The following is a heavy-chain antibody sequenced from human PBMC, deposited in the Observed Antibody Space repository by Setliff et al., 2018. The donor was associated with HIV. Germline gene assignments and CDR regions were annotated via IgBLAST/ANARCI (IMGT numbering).Heavy chain of an antibody. J-gene: IGHJ4*02. CDR1: GFTFSSYS. CDR3: TSAFADYAYWYFDY. CDR2: IRSKTYGGTT. Sequence: GGSLRLSCAASGFTFSSYSMNWVRQAPGKGLEWVGFIRSKTYGGTTEYAASVKGRFTISRDDSKSIAYLQMNSLKTEDTAVYYCTSAFADYAYWYFDYWGQGTLVTVSS. V-gene: IGHV3-49*04. D-gene: IGHD2-8*02.